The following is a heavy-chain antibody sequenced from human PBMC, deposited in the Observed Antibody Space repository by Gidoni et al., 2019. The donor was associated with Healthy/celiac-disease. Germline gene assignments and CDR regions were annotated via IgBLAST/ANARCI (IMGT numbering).Heavy chain of an antibody. CDR2: IIPILGIA. D-gene: IGHD6-19*01. CDR1: GGPFSSYS. CDR3: ARDPPRPHSGSGWYYFDY. J-gene: IGHJ4*02. Sequence: QVQLVQSGAEVKKPGSSVKVSCKASGGPFSSYSISWVRQAPGQGLEWMGRIIPILGIANYAQKFQGRVTITADKSTSTAYMELSSLRSEDTAVYYCARDPPRPHSGSGWYYFDYWGQGTLVTVSS. V-gene: IGHV1-69*04.